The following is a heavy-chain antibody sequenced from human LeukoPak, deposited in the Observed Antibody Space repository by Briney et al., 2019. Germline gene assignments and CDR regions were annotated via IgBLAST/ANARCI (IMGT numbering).Heavy chain of an antibody. CDR2: ISAYNGNT. J-gene: IGHJ4*02. CDR3: ARDVDMVYANPYYYGPGDFDY. CDR1: GYTFTSYG. D-gene: IGHD3-10*01. V-gene: IGHV1-18*01. Sequence: ASVKVSCKASGYTFTSYGISWVRQAPGQGLEWMGWISAYNGNTNYAQKLQGRVTMTTDTSTSTAYMELRSLRSDDTAVYYCARDVDMVYANPYYYGPGDFDYWGQGTLVTVSS.